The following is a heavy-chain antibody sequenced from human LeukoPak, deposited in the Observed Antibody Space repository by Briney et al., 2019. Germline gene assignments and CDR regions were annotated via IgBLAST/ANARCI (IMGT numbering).Heavy chain of an antibody. CDR3: ARDQEGFDY. CDR2: IYPRDGST. Sequence: ASVKVSCKASGYTFTNNYLHWVRQAPGQGLEWMGMIYPRDGSTSYAQNFQGRVTVTRDTSTITVHMELRGLRSEDTAVYYCARDQEGFDYWGQGTVVTVSS. V-gene: IGHV1-46*01. J-gene: IGHJ4*02. CDR1: GYTFTNNY.